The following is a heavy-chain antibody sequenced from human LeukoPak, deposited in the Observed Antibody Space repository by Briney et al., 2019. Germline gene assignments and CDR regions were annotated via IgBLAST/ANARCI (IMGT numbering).Heavy chain of an antibody. CDR1: GYTFADYY. J-gene: IGHJ4*02. V-gene: IGHV1-2*02. D-gene: IGHD5-12*01. CDR2: LNPITGAT. Sequence: ASVKVSCKASGYTFADYYLYWVRQAPGQGLEWMGWLNPITGATKYAQKFQGRLTLTRDTSISTAYMDLSRLKSDDTAVYYCARDHGRAYTGYDMPADWGQGTLVTVSS. CDR3: ARDHGRAYTGYDMPAD.